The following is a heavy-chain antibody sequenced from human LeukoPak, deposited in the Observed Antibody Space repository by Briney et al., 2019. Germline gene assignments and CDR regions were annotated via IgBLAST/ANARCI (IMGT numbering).Heavy chain of an antibody. CDR3: ARDRTPGSLGGSSRGIGI. CDR2: IYYSGST. CDR1: GGSISSSSYY. D-gene: IGHD6-13*01. Sequence: PSETLSLTCTVSGGSISSSSYYWGWIRQPPGKGLEWIGYIYYSGSTNYNPSLKSRVTISVDTSKNQFSLKLSSVTAADTAVYYCARDRTPGSLGGSSRGIGIWGQGTMVTVSS. V-gene: IGHV4-61*01. J-gene: IGHJ3*02.